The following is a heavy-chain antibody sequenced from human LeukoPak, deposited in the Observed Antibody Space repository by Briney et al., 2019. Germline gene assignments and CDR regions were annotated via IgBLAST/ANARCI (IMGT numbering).Heavy chain of an antibody. V-gene: IGHV4-39*07. Sequence: SETLSLTCTVSGGSISSSNHYWGWIRQTPGKGLEWIGSIYYSGSTYYNPSLNSRVTISLDAPKNQFSLKLSSVTAADTAVYYCARDRYCSSYSCYYSPKERNWFDPWGQGALVTVSS. CDR3: ARDRYCSSYSCYYSPKERNWFDP. CDR1: GGSISSSNHY. CDR2: IYYSGST. J-gene: IGHJ5*02. D-gene: IGHD2-2*01.